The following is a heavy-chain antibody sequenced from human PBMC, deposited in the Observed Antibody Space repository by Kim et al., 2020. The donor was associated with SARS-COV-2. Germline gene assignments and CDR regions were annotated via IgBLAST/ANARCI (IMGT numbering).Heavy chain of an antibody. J-gene: IGHJ3*02. V-gene: IGHV7-4-1*02. Sequence: AKGFTGRFVFSLDTSVSTAYLQISSLKAEDTAVYYCARAPAPNGNDAFDIWGQGTMVTVSS. D-gene: IGHD1-1*01. CDR3: ARAPAPNGNDAFDI.